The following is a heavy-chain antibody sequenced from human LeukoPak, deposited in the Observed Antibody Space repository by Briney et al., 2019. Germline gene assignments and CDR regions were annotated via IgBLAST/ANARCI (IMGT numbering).Heavy chain of an antibody. D-gene: IGHD1-1*01. J-gene: IGHJ3*02. CDR3: ARGDFRLEMSTTIAFDI. CDR1: GFTFSNYW. CDR2: INPDGSTT. Sequence: PGGSLRLSCAASGFTFSNYWMHWVRQGPGKGLVWVSFINPDGSTTNYADSVKGRFTISRDNAKNALYLQMNSLRAEDTAVYYCARGDFRLEMSTTIAFDIWGQGAMVTVSS. V-gene: IGHV3-74*01.